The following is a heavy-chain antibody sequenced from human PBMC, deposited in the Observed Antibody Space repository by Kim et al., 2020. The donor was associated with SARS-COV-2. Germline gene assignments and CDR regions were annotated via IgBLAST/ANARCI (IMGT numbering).Heavy chain of an antibody. CDR3: ARGGVRDGVRFDY. Sequence: YNPSLKSRVTISVDTSKNQFSLKLSSVTAADTAVYYCARGGVRDGVRFDYWGQGTLVTVSS. V-gene: IGHV4-59*09. J-gene: IGHJ4*02. D-gene: IGHD3-16*01.